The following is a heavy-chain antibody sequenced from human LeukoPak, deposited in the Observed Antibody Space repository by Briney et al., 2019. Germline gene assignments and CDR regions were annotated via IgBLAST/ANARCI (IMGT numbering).Heavy chain of an antibody. V-gene: IGHV4-30-4*07. CDR1: GDSSTSGGYS. D-gene: IGHD3-16*01. CDR3: ARRGGDMPARGFMDV. J-gene: IGHJ6*03. CDR2: IYDSGIA. Sequence: SETLSLTCVVSGDSSTSGGYSGSWIRQPPGKGLEWVGYIYDSGIAFYNPSLKSRVTMSVDTSKNHFFLNLRSVTAADTAVYYCARRGGDMPARGFMDVWGKGTTVTVSS.